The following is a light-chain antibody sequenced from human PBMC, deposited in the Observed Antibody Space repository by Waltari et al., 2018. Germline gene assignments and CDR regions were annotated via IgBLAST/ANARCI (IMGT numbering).Light chain of an antibody. CDR1: QSVRNN. CDR3: QQYNDWPST. V-gene: IGKV3-15*01. CDR2: GAS. J-gene: IGKJ2*01. Sequence: EIVMTQSPATLSVSPGERVTLSCSASQSVRNNLDWYQQKPGHAPRLLIHGASTRATGIPTRVSGSGSGTEFTLTISSRQSEDFAVYYCQQYNDWPSTFGQGAKVEIK.